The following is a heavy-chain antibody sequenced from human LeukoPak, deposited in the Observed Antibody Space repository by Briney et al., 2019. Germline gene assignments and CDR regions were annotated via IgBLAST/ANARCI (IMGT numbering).Heavy chain of an antibody. Sequence: SETLSLTCTVSGGSISGSSYYWGWIRQPPGKGLEWIGSIYYSGSTYYNPSLKSRVTISVDTSKNQFSLKLSSVTAADTAVYYCARDEVTVTTSGYYYYGMDVWGQGTTVTVSS. V-gene: IGHV4-39*07. CDR3: ARDEVTVTTSGYYYYGMDV. CDR2: IYYSGST. J-gene: IGHJ6*02. D-gene: IGHD4-17*01. CDR1: GGSISGSSYY.